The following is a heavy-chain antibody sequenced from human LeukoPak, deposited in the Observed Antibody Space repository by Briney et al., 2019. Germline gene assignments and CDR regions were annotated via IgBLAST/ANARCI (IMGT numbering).Heavy chain of an antibody. D-gene: IGHD3-22*01. J-gene: IGHJ4*02. V-gene: IGHV3-49*04. CDR1: GFTFGNYA. CDR3: TRPTYYYDSSGYDFDY. CDR2: IRSKAYGGTT. Sequence: PGGSLRLSCTASGFTFGNYAMSWVRQAPGKGLEGVGFIRSKAYGGTTEYAASVKGRFTISRDDSKSIAYLQMNSLKTEDTAVYYCTRPTYYYDSSGYDFDYWGQGTLVTVSS.